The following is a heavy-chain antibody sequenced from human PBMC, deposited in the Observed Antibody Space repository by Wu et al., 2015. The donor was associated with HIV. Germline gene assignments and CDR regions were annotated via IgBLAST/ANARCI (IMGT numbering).Heavy chain of an antibody. CDR1: GGTIISYA. V-gene: IGHV1-2*02. CDR3: ARAYYYYYYMDS. J-gene: IGHJ6*03. CDR2: INPNSGGT. Sequence: QVQLVQSGAEVKKPGSSVRISCKASGGTIISYAISWVRQAPGQGLEWMGWINPNSGGTNYAQKFQGRVTMTRDTSISTAYMELSRLRSDDTAVYYCARAYYYYYYMDSGAKGPRSPSP.